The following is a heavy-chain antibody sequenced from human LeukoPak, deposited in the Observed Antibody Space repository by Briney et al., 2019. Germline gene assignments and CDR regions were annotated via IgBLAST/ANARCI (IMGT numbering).Heavy chain of an antibody. Sequence: GGSLRLSCAASGFTFSGSAMHWVRQASGKGREGVGRIRSKANSYATAYAASVKGRFTISRDDSKNTAYLQMNSLKTEDTAVYYCTRLGDGYKIDYWGQGTLVTVSS. CDR3: TRLGDGYKIDY. V-gene: IGHV3-73*01. J-gene: IGHJ4*02. CDR1: GFTFSGSA. D-gene: IGHD5-24*01. CDR2: IRSKANSYAT.